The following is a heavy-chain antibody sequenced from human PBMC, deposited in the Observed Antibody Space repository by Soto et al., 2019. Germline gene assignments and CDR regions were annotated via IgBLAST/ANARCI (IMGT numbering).Heavy chain of an antibody. CDR2: IYYSGST. V-gene: IGHV4-59*08. CDR3: ARLKENWFDP. J-gene: IGHJ5*02. Sequence: QVQLQESGPGLVKPSETLSLTCTVSGGSISSYYWSWIRQPPGKGLEWIGYIYYSGSTNYNPSPKSRVTISVDTSKNQFSLKLSSVTAADTAVYYCARLKENWFDPWGQGTLVTVSS. CDR1: GGSISSYY.